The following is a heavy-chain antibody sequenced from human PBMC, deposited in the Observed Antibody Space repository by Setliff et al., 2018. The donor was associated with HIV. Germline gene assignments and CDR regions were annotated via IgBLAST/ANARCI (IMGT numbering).Heavy chain of an antibody. V-gene: IGHV3-7*01. CDR1: GFTFSHYW. CDR3: ARDLVVVGFDP. J-gene: IGHJ5*02. CDR2: IKQDGSEK. Sequence: GGSLRLSCAASGFTFSHYWMHWVRHVPGKGLEWVANIKQDGSEKYYVDSVKGRFTISRDNAENSLYLQMNSLRAEDTAVYYCARDLVVVGFDPWGQGTLVTVSS. D-gene: IGHD2-15*01.